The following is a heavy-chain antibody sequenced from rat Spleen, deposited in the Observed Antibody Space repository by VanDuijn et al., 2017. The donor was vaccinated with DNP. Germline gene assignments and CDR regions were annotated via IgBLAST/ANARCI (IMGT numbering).Heavy chain of an antibody. CDR1: GFTFNNYW. CDR3: ATRGYYGLAYYFNY. J-gene: IGHJ2*01. CDR2: VTTSGGIT. Sequence: EVQLVESGGGLVQPGRSLKLSCVASGFTFNNYWMTWIRQVPGKGLEWVASVTTSGGITYYPDSVKGRFTISRDNAKSTLYLQMDSLRSEDTATYYCATRGYYGLAYYFNYWGQGVMVTVSS. V-gene: IGHV5-31*01. D-gene: IGHD1-6*01.